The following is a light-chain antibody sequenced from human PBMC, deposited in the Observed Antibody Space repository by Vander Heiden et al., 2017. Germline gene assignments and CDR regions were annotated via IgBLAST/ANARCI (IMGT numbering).Light chain of an antibody. V-gene: IGKV2-28*01. CDR2: LGS. CDR1: QTLLHSSRKNY. J-gene: IGKJ4*01. CDR3: MQGTQTALS. Sequence: DLVMTQFPLSLSVTPGEPASISCRSSQTLLHSSRKNYLDWFLQKPGQSPQLLIYLGSTRASGVPDRFSGSGSGTDFTLKISRVEAEDVGVYYCMQGTQTALSFGGGARLEIK.